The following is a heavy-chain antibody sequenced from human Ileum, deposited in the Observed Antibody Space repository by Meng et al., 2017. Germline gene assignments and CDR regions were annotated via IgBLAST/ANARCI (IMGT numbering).Heavy chain of an antibody. V-gene: IGHV3-7*01. D-gene: IGHD3-16*01. CDR1: GFPFSTYW. CDR3: AKGGHLDD. J-gene: IGHJ4*02. Sequence: GESLMISCASSGFPFSTYWMSWVRQAPGMGLEWVANINGDGSAKYYVDSVKGRFTVSRDNAKSSLYLQMNSLRAEDTAVYYCAKGGHLDDWGQGTPVTVSS. CDR2: INGDGSAK.